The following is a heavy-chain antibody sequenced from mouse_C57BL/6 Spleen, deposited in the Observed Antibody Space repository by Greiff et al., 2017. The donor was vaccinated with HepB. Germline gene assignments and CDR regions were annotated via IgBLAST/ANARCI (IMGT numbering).Heavy chain of an antibody. CDR2: ISSGSSTI. Sequence: EVQWVESGGGLVKPGGSLKLSCAASGFTFSDYGMHWVRQAPEKGLEWVAYISSGSSTIYYADTVKGRFTISRDNAKNTLFLQMTSLRSEDTAMYYCARGGYPAWFAYWGQGTLVTVSA. V-gene: IGHV5-17*01. D-gene: IGHD2-2*01. J-gene: IGHJ3*01. CDR1: GFTFSDYG. CDR3: ARGGYPAWFAY.